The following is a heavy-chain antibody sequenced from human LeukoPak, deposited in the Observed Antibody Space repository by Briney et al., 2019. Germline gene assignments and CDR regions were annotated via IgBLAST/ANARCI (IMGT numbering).Heavy chain of an antibody. CDR2: INPSGGST. D-gene: IGHD3-10*01. CDR3: ARDPRGLRYMDV. CDR1: GYTFTSYY. J-gene: IGHJ6*03. Sequence: APVNVSCKASGYTFTSYYIHWVRQAPAQGLEWMGIINPSGGSTSYEQKFHGRVTMTRDMSTSTVYMELSSLRSEETAVYYCARDPRGLRYMDVWGKGTTGTVSS. V-gene: IGHV1-46*01.